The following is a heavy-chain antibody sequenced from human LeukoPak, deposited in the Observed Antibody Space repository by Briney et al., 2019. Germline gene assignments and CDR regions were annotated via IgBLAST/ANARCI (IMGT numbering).Heavy chain of an antibody. Sequence: PSQTLSLTCTVSGGSISSGGYYWSWIRQPPGKGLEWIGYIYHSGSTYYNPSLKSRVTMSVDRSKNQFSLKLSSVTAADTAVYYCARAPSLYSNYPPLYYYYYMDVWGKGTTVTVSS. CDR1: GGSISSGGYY. V-gene: IGHV4-30-2*01. J-gene: IGHJ6*03. D-gene: IGHD4-11*01. CDR2: IYHSGST. CDR3: ARAPSLYSNYPPLYYYYYMDV.